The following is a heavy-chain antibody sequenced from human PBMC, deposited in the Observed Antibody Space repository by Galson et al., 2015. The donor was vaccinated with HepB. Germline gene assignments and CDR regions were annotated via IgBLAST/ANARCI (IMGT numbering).Heavy chain of an antibody. V-gene: IGHV4-59*01. CDR3: ARALRYYFDY. CDR2: IYYSGST. J-gene: IGHJ4*02. Sequence: SEPLSLTCTVSGGSISSYYWSWIRQPPGKGLEWIGYIYYSGSTNYNPSLKSRVTISVDTSKNQFSLKLSSVTAADTAVYYCARALRYYFDYWGQGTLVTVSS. CDR1: GGSISSYY.